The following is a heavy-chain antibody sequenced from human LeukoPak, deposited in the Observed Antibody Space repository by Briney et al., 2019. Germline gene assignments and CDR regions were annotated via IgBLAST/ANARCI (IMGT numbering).Heavy chain of an antibody. J-gene: IGHJ4*02. V-gene: IGHV4-34*09. CDR2: IYYSGST. CDR1: GGSFSGYY. CDR3: ARLVWRANFDY. Sequence: SETLSLTCAVYGGSFSGYYWSWVRQPPGKGLEWIGYIYYSGSTYYNPSLRSRVTISVDTSKNQLSLKLSSVTAADTAVYYCARLVWRANFDYWGQGTLVTVSS.